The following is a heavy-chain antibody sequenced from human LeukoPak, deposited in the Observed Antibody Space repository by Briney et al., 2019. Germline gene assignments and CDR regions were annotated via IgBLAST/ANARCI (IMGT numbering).Heavy chain of an antibody. D-gene: IGHD3-3*01. V-gene: IGHV3-53*01. CDR3: MRDFQGF. Sequence: GGSLRLSCAASGFTVTDNYMNWVRQSSGKGLEWVSVIYGGGDTNYADSVKGRFIISRDNARNSLYLQMNGLRVDDTAVYYCMRDFQGFWGQGTLVTVSS. CDR2: IYGGGDT. J-gene: IGHJ4*02. CDR1: GFTVTDNY.